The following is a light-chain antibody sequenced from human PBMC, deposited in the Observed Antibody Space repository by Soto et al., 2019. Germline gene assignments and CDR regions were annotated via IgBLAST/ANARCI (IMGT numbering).Light chain of an antibody. CDR3: QQRTHWPPLT. CDR1: QSVDRY. J-gene: IGKJ4*01. V-gene: IGKV3-11*01. Sequence: VLTQSPATLSLSRGERATLSCRASQSVDRYLAWYQQRPGQAPRLLIYDASSRATGVPARFSGSGSGTDFILTISSLEPEDFAVYYCQQRTHWPPLTFGGGTKVEIK. CDR2: DAS.